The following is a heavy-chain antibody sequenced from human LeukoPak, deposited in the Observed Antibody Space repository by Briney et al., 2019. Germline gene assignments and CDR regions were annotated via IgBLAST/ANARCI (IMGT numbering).Heavy chain of an antibody. Sequence: GGSLRLSCAGSGFSFSRHGMNWVRQAPGKGLEWVSGISPSGDITYYADSVRGRFTISRDNSKSTLSLQMNSLRADDTAIYYCATYRQVLLPFESWGQGTLVTVSS. CDR1: GFSFSRHG. V-gene: IGHV3-23*01. CDR3: ATYRQVLLPFES. D-gene: IGHD2-8*02. CDR2: ISPSGDIT. J-gene: IGHJ4*02.